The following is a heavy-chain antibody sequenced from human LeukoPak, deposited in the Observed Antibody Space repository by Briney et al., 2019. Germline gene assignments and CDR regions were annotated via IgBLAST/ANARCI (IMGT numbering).Heavy chain of an antibody. CDR1: GFTVSSNY. J-gene: IGHJ4*02. D-gene: IGHD1-1*01. Sequence: GESLRLSCAASGFTVSSNYMSWLRQAPGKGLEWVSVIYSGGGTYYADSVKGRFTISRDNSKNTLYLQMNSLRAEDTAVYYCARDDNYVGNYFDYWGQGTLVTVSS. CDR3: ARDDNYVGNYFDY. V-gene: IGHV3-53*01. CDR2: IYSGGGT.